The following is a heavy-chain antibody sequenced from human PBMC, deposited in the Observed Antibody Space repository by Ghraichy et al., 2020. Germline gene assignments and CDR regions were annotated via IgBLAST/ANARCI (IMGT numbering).Heavy chain of an antibody. CDR1: GYIFTSYG. D-gene: IGHD1-1*01. CDR3: ARDGTYPNDY. CDR2: VSPYNGNT. J-gene: IGHJ4*02. Sequence: ASVKVSCQASGYIFTSYGLSWVRQAPGQGLEWMGWVSPYNGNTIYAQELQGRVTMTTDTSTSTAYMELRSLGSDDTAVYYCARDGTYPNDYWGQGTLVTVSS. V-gene: IGHV1-18*04.